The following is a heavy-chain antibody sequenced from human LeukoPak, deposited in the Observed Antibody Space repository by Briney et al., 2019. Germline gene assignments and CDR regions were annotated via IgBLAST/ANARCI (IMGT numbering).Heavy chain of an antibody. J-gene: IGHJ3*02. CDR3: ARGGSYLSAFDI. D-gene: IGHD1-26*01. CDR1: RFTFSSYG. V-gene: IGHV3-23*01. CDR2: ISGSGGST. Sequence: PGGSLRLSCAASRFTFSSYGMSWVRQAPGKGLEWVSAISGSGGSTYYADSVKGRFTISRDNSKNTLYLQMNSLRAEDTAVYYCARGGSYLSAFDIWGQGTMVTVSS.